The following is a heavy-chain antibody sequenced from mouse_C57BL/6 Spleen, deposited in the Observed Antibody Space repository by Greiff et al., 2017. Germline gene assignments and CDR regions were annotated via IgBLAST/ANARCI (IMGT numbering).Heavy chain of an antibody. Sequence: DVKLVESGGGLVKPGGSLKLSCAASGFTFSSYAMSWVRQTPEKRLEWVATISDGGSYTYYPDNVKGRFTISRDNAKNNLYLQMSHLKSEDTAMYYCAREHLGREDFDYWGQGTTLTVSS. D-gene: IGHD4-1*01. CDR1: GFTFSSYA. V-gene: IGHV5-4*01. J-gene: IGHJ2*01. CDR3: AREHLGREDFDY. CDR2: ISDGGSYT.